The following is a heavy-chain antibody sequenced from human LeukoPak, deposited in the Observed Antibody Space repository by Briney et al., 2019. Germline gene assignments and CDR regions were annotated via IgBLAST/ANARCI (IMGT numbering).Heavy chain of an antibody. V-gene: IGHV1-2*02. J-gene: IGHJ6*04. CDR3: ARDRGSAADV. Sequence: ASVKVSCKASGYTFTSYGISWVRQAPGQGLEWMGWINPNSGGTNYAQKFQGRVTMTRDTSISTAYMELSRLRSDDTAVYYCARDRGSAADVWGKGTTVTISS. CDR1: GYTFTSYG. CDR2: INPNSGGT. D-gene: IGHD2-15*01.